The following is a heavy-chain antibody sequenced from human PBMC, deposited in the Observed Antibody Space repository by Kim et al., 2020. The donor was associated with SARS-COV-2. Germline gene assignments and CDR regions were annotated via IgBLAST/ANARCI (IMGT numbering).Heavy chain of an antibody. CDR1: GFTFSDYY. V-gene: IGHV3-11*03. CDR2: ISSSSSYI. J-gene: IGHJ4*01. Sequence: GGSLRLSCAASGFTFSDYYMSWFRQAPGKGLEWVSYISSSSSYINYADSVKGRFTISRDNAKNSLYLQMNSLRAEDTALYYCARIGSDHAVAGATDYWG. D-gene: IGHD1-26*01. CDR3: ARIGSDHAVAGATDY.